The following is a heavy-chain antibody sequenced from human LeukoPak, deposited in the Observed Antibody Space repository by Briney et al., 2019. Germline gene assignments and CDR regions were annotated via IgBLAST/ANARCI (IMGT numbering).Heavy chain of an antibody. CDR3: AKVGQWLAWANPDYFDY. V-gene: IGHV3-23*01. CDR1: GFTFSSSG. D-gene: IGHD6-19*01. CDR2: ISGSGGST. J-gene: IGHJ4*02. Sequence: HPGGSLRLSCAASGFTFSSSGMSWVRPPPGKGLEWVSAISGSGGSTYYADSVKGRFTISRDNSKNTLYLQMNSLRAEDTAVYYGAKVGQWLAWANPDYFDYWGQGTLVTVSS.